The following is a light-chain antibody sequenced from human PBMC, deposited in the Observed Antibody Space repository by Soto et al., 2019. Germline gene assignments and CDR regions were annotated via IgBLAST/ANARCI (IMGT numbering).Light chain of an antibody. CDR3: ASWDGSLNVVV. V-gene: IGLV1-44*01. J-gene: IGLJ2*01. CDR1: TSNIGDNP. CDR2: TNT. Sequence: QSALTQPPSASGTPGQWVTISCSGSTSNIGDNPVSWYQHLPGTAPKLLIYTNTQRPSGVPDRFSGSKSGTSASLAVSGLRSENEADYYCASWDGSLNVVVFGGGTKLTVL.